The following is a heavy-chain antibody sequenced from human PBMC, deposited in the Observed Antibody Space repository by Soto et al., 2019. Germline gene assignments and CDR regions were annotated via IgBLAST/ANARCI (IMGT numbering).Heavy chain of an antibody. V-gene: IGHV1-18*01. CDR2: ISPYSGYT. CDR1: GYSFMKYG. J-gene: IGHJ4*02. D-gene: IGHD2-2*01. Sequence: QVQLVQSGPEMKKPGASVKVSCKGFGYSFMKYGINWVRQAPGQGLEWVGWISPYSGYTHSAQKFHGRLALTTDTAASTVYMELRILRSADTALYYCAREASVLIPAAQPSRFDSWGQGTLVTVSS. CDR3: AREASVLIPAAQPSRFDS.